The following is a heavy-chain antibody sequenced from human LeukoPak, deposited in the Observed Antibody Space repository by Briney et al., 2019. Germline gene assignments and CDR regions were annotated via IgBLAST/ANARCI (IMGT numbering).Heavy chain of an antibody. D-gene: IGHD5-18*01. Sequence: SETLSLTCTVSGGSIGTYSWNWIRQPPGKGLEWIGYIYYSGTTNYNPSLKSRVTISVDTSKNQFSLKLSSVTAADTAVYYCARGYSYGYRYIRNSGYDQYYYYGMDVWGQGTTVTVSS. V-gene: IGHV4-59*12. CDR1: GGSIGTYS. J-gene: IGHJ6*02. CDR2: IYYSGTT. CDR3: ARGYSYGYRYIRNSGYDQYYYYGMDV.